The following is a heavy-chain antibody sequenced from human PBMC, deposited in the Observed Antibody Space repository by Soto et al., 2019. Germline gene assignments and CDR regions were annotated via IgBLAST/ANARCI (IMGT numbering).Heavy chain of an antibody. Sequence: PGGALRLSCTASGITVSTSYMSWVRQAPGKGLEWVSLTYSGGATYYADSVKGRFSISRDNFNNTVYLQMNSLRAEDTAMYYCATSLLWFGELRSWGQGTLVTVSS. J-gene: IGHJ5*02. V-gene: IGHV3-66*01. CDR1: GITVSTSY. D-gene: IGHD3-10*01. CDR3: ATSLLWFGELRS. CDR2: TYSGGAT.